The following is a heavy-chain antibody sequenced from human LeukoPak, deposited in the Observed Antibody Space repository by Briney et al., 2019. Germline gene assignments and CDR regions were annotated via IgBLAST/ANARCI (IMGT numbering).Heavy chain of an antibody. D-gene: IGHD3-22*01. CDR2: ISNSGGRT. V-gene: IGHV3-23*01. CDR1: GITLSNYG. J-gene: IGHJ4*02. Sequence: PGGSLRLSCAASGITLSNYGMSWVRQAPGKGLEWVAGISNSGGRTNYADSVKGRFTISRDNPKNTLILQMNSLRPEDTAVYFCAKRGVVIRVILVGFHKEAYYFDSWGQGALVTVSS. CDR3: AKRGVVIRVILVGFHKEAYYFDS.